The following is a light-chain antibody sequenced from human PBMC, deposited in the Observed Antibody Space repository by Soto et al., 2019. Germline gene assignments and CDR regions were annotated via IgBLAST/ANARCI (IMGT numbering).Light chain of an antibody. V-gene: IGKV3-20*01. Sequence: ESVLTQSPGTLSLSPGERATLSCRASQSVSSTYLAWYQQKPGQAPRLLSYGASNRATGIPDRFSGSGSGTDFTLTISRLEPEDFAVYYCQQFANSLYTFGQGTKLEI. CDR3: QQFANSLYT. J-gene: IGKJ2*01. CDR1: QSVSSTY. CDR2: GAS.